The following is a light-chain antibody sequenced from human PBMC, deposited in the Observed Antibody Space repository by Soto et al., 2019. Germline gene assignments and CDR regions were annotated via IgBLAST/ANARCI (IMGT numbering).Light chain of an antibody. J-gene: IGLJ1*01. V-gene: IGLV2-14*01. Sequence: QSVLTQPPSVSWSAAQSIAISCTGSSSDVGIYNYVSWYQQHPGKVPKLIIYEVTSRPSGVSIRFSGSKSGNTASLTISGLQPEDEADYYCSSYTTSSTRVFGTGTKVTVL. CDR3: SSYTTSSTRV. CDR2: EVT. CDR1: SSDVGIYNY.